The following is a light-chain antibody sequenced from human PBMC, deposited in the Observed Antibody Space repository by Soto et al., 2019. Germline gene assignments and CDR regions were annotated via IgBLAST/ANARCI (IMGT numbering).Light chain of an antibody. V-gene: IGKV1-33*01. CDR1: QDISNY. CDR3: QQYDSRPVT. CDR2: DAS. Sequence: DIQMTQSPSSLSASVGDRVTFTCQASQDISNYLSWYQHKLGKAPKLLVYDASDLESGVPGRFSASGSGTHFSLTISNLQPEEFATYFCQQYDSRPVTFGQGTRLEIK. J-gene: IGKJ5*01.